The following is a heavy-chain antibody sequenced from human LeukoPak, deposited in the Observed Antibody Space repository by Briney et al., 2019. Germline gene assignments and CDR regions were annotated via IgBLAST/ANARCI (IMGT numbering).Heavy chain of an antibody. CDR1: GGTFSSYA. D-gene: IGHD6-19*01. CDR3: ARVYMAVAGRVRATTFYMDV. CDR2: IIPIFGTA. Sequence: ASVKVSCKASGGTFSSYAISWARQAPGQGLEWMGGIIPIFGTANYAQKFQGRVTITTDESTSTAYMELSSLRSEDTAVYYCARVYMAVAGRVRATTFYMDVWAKGPRSPSP. J-gene: IGHJ6*03. V-gene: IGHV1-69*05.